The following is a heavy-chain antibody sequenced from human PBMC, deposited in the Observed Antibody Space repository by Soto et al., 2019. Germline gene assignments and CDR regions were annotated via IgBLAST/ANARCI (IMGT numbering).Heavy chain of an antibody. CDR1: GGSISSYY. J-gene: IGHJ6*02. Sequence: QVQLQESGPGLVKPSETLSLTCTVSGGSISSYYWSWIRQPPGKGLEWIGYIYYSGSTNYNPSLKSRVTISVDTSKNQFSLKLSSVTAADTAVYYWARTQDYGDYSDYGMDVWGQGTTVTVSS. CDR3: ARTQDYGDYSDYGMDV. CDR2: IYYSGST. V-gene: IGHV4-59*01. D-gene: IGHD4-17*01.